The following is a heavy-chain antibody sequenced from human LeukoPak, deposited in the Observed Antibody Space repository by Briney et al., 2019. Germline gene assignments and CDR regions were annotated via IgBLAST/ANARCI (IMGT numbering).Heavy chain of an antibody. CDR1: GYTFTSYG. CDR2: ISAYNGNT. D-gene: IGHD1-26*01. J-gene: IGHJ3*02. V-gene: IGHV1-18*01. CDR3: ARDGFVGATGGSDKQPYQDAFDI. Sequence: ASVKVSCKASGYTFTSYGISWVRQAPGQGLEWMGWISAYNGNTNYAQKLQGRVTMTTDTSTSTAYMELRSLRSDDTAVYYCARDGFVGATGGSDKQPYQDAFDIWGQGTMVTVSS.